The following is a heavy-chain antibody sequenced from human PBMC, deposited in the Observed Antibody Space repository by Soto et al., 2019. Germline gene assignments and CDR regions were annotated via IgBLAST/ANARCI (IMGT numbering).Heavy chain of an antibody. Sequence: GGSLRLSCAASGFTFSSYAMHWVRQAPGKGLEWVAVISYDGSNKYYADSVKGRFTISRDNSKNTLYLQMNSLRAEDTAVYYCARVGYYYDSSGAPRYYYYGMDVWGQGTTVTVSS. CDR2: ISYDGSNK. V-gene: IGHV3-30-3*01. CDR3: ARVGYYYDSSGAPRYYYYGMDV. CDR1: GFTFSSYA. D-gene: IGHD3-22*01. J-gene: IGHJ6*02.